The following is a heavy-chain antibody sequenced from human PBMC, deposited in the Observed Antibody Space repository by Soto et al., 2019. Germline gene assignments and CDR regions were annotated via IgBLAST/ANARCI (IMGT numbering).Heavy chain of an antibody. J-gene: IGHJ4*02. V-gene: IGHV3-15*07. CDR3: TTVFSLGPFYDYVWGSYRPSGLVY. Sequence: GGAPRLPWGAPGFNFRNARENWGRPGPGKGGGGGGPIKRKTDGGTTDYAAPVKGRFTISRDDSKNTLYLQMNSLKTEDTAVYYCTTVFSLGPFYDYVWGSYRPSGLVYWGQGTLVTVSS. D-gene: IGHD3-16*02. CDR2: IKRKTDGGTT. CDR1: GFNFRNAR.